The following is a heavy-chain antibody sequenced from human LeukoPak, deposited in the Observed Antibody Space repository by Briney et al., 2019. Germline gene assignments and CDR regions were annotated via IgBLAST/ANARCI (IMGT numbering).Heavy chain of an antibody. CDR1: GGSISSSSYY. CDR2: IYYSGST. D-gene: IGHD1-20*01. Sequence: TETLSLTCTVSGGSISSSSYYWGWIRQPPGKGLEWIGSIYYSGSTYCNPSLKSRVTISVDTSKNQFSLMLSSVTAAHTAVYYCAREPSYNWNPTTIDYWGQGTLVTVSS. V-gene: IGHV4-39*02. J-gene: IGHJ4*02. CDR3: AREPSYNWNPTTIDY.